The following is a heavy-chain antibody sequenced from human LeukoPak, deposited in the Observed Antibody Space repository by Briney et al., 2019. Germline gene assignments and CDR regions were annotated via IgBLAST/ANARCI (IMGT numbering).Heavy chain of an antibody. CDR3: ARAGYSVTPQIYDAFDI. Sequence: RSSETLSLTCTVSGGSISSSSYYWGWIRQPPGKGLEWIGSIYYSGSTYYNPSLKSRVTISVDTSKNQFSLKLSSVTAADTAVYYCARAGYSVTPQIYDAFDIWGQGTMVTVSS. J-gene: IGHJ3*02. D-gene: IGHD6-13*01. CDR2: IYYSGST. V-gene: IGHV4-39*07. CDR1: GGSISSSSYY.